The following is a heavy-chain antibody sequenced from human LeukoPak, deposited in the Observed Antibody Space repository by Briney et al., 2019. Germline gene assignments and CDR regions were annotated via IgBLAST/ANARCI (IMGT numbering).Heavy chain of an antibody. CDR2: ISSSGSTI. CDR3: ARDKLGVSYYYFGY. Sequence: GGSLRLSCAASGFTFSHYYMSWIRQAPGKGLEWVSFISSSGSTIYYADSVKGRFTISRDNAKNSLYLQMSSLRAEDTAVYYCARDKLGVSYYYFGYWGQGTLVTVSS. D-gene: IGHD1-26*01. V-gene: IGHV3-11*01. CDR1: GFTFSHYY. J-gene: IGHJ4*02.